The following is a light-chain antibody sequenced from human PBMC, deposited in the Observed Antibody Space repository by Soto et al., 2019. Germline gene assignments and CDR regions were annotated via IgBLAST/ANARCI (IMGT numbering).Light chain of an antibody. CDR3: LQSYSTPPLT. Sequence: DIQMTQSPSSLSASVGDRVTITCRASQSISSYLNWYQQKPGKAPKLLIYAASSLQSGVPSRFSGKGSGTDFTLTISSLQPEDFATYYCLQSYSTPPLTFGGGTKVEIK. CDR2: AAS. CDR1: QSISSY. V-gene: IGKV1-39*01. J-gene: IGKJ4*01.